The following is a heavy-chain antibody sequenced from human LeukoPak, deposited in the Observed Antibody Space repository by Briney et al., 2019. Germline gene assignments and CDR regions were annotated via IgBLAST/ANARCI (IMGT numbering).Heavy chain of an antibody. CDR1: GGSISSYY. D-gene: IGHD3-3*01. CDR2: ISDSGST. V-gene: IGHV4-59*01. J-gene: IGHJ4*02. Sequence: SETLSLTCTVSGGSISSYYWTWIRQSPGKGLEWIGYISDSGSTKYNPSLKSRVTISVDTSKNQFSLKLSSVTAADTAVYYCARGITIFGVVARFDYWGQGTLVTVSS. CDR3: ARGITIFGVVARFDY.